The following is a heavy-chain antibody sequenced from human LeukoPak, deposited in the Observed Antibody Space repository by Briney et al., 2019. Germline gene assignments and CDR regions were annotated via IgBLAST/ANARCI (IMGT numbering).Heavy chain of an antibody. CDR3: ARDRGFYYYGIDV. D-gene: IGHD5-24*01. V-gene: IGHV3-33*01. J-gene: IGHJ6*02. Sequence: PGGSLRLSCAASGFTFSGYGMHWVRQAPGKGLEWVAVIWYDRSNKYYADSVKGRFTISRDDPKNTLYLQMNSLRAEDTAVYYCARDRGFYYYGIDVWGQGTTVTVS. CDR2: IWYDRSNK. CDR1: GFTFSGYG.